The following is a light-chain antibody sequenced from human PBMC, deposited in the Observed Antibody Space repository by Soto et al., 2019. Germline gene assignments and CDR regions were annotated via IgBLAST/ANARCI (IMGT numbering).Light chain of an antibody. CDR1: QNVRTF. J-gene: IGKJ1*01. CDR2: GAS. CDR3: QQRSNWPPWT. V-gene: IGKV3-11*01. Sequence: EVVLTQSPATLSLSPGERATLSCRASQNVRTFLDWYQQKPGQAPRLLIYGASNRATGIPARFSGSGSGTDFTLTISSLEPEDFAVYYCQQRSNWPPWTFGQGTKVEIK.